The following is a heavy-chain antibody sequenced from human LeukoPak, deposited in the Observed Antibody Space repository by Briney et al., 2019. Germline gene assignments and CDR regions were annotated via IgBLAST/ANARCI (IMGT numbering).Heavy chain of an antibody. J-gene: IGHJ4*02. Sequence: SETLSLTCTVSGGSISSSSYYWGWIRQPPGKGLEWIGSIYYSGSTYYNPSLKSRVTISVDTSKNQFSLKLSSVTAADTAVYYCARGQQLAYWGQGTLVTVSS. V-gene: IGHV4-39*07. D-gene: IGHD6-13*01. CDR1: GGSISSSSYY. CDR3: ARGQQLAY. CDR2: IYYSGST.